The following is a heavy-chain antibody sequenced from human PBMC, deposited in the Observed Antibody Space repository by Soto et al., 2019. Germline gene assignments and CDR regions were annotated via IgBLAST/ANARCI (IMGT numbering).Heavy chain of an antibody. CDR2: ISYDGSNK. CDR3: AKEWVYDSSGWSFDY. CDR1: GFTFSRYG. Sequence: SLRLSCAASGFTFSRYGIQWVRQAPGKGLEWVAVISYDGSNKYYADSVKGRFTISRDNSKNTLYLQMNSLRAEDTAVYYCAKEWVYDSSGWSFDYWGQGTLLTVSS. J-gene: IGHJ4*02. V-gene: IGHV3-30*18. D-gene: IGHD3-22*01.